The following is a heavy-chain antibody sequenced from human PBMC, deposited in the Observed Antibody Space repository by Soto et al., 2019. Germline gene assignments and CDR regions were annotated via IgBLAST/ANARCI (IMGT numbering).Heavy chain of an antibody. J-gene: IGHJ4*02. Sequence: SETLSLTCTVSGGSISSGDYYWSWIRQPPGKGLEWIGYIYYSGSTYYNPSLKSRVTISVDTSKNQFSLKLSSVTAADTAVYYCAREDTAMVRPFDYWGQGALVTVSS. D-gene: IGHD5-18*01. CDR1: GGSISSGDYY. V-gene: IGHV4-30-4*01. CDR3: AREDTAMVRPFDY. CDR2: IYYSGST.